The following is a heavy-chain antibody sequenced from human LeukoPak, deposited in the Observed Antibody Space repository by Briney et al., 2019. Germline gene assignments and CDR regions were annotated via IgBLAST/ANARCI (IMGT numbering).Heavy chain of an antibody. Sequence: PSETLSLTCTVSGGSISPYCWSWIRQPPGEGLEWIGYIFYTGSTNYNPSLKSRVAMSLDTSKSRFSLKLSSVTAADTAVYYCARYDDATGYFNSRFDNWGQGTLVTVSS. CDR2: IFYTGST. CDR3: ARYDDATGYFNSRFDN. CDR1: GGSISPYC. V-gene: IGHV4-59*08. D-gene: IGHD3-22*01. J-gene: IGHJ4*02.